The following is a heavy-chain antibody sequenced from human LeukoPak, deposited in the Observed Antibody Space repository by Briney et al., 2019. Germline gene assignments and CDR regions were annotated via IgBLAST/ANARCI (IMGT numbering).Heavy chain of an antibody. CDR2: IYSSGST. V-gene: IGHV4-59*01. CDR1: GGSMSKSY. Sequence: SETLSLTCTVSGGSMSKSYWNWIRQPPGNGLEWIGYIYSSGSTNYTPSLKSRVTISLDTSRTQSSLELTSATDADTAVYYCARGRTYLDYFDYWGQGTVVTVSS. J-gene: IGHJ4*02. D-gene: IGHD1-14*01. CDR3: ARGRTYLDYFDY.